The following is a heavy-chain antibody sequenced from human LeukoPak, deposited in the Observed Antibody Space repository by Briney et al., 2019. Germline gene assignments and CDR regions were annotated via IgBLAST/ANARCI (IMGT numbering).Heavy chain of an antibody. CDR1: GGSINSYY. J-gene: IGHJ2*01. Sequence: SETLSLTCSVSGGSINSYYWSWIRQPPGKGLEWIGYIYYSGSTNYKPSLKSRVTISVDTSKNQFSLKLSSVTAADTAVYYCARHSSSWPYWYFDLWGRGTLVSVPS. V-gene: IGHV4-59*01. CDR2: IYYSGST. CDR3: ARHSSSWPYWYFDL. D-gene: IGHD6-13*01.